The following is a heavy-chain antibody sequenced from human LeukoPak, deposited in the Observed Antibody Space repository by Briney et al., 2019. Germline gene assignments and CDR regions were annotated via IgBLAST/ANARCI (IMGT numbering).Heavy chain of an antibody. CDR2: IKQDGSEK. CDR1: GFTFSSYW. Sequence: PGGSLRLSCAASGFTFSSYWMSWVRQAPGKGLEWVANIKQDGSEKYYVDSVKGRLTISRDNAKNSLYLQMNSLRAEDTAVYYCAREHIAAAGTFDYWGQGTLVTVSS. V-gene: IGHV3-7*03. D-gene: IGHD6-13*01. CDR3: AREHIAAAGTFDY. J-gene: IGHJ4*02.